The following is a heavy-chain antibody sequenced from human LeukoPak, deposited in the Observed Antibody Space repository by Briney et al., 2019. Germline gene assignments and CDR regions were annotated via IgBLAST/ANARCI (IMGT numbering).Heavy chain of an antibody. Sequence: GGSLRLSCAASGFTFSNYSMNWVRQAPGKGLEWVSSISSSSSYIYYADSVKGRFTISRDNAKNSLYLQMNSLRAEDTAVYYCARARATVRPDYWGQGTLVTVSS. D-gene: IGHD1-26*01. CDR3: ARARATVRPDY. J-gene: IGHJ4*02. V-gene: IGHV3-21*01. CDR2: ISSSSSYI. CDR1: GFTFSNYS.